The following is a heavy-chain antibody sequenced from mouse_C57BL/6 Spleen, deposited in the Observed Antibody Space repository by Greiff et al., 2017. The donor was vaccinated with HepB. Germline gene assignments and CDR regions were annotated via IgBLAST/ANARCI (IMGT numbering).Heavy chain of an antibody. D-gene: IGHD1-1*01. CDR1: GYTFTSYG. Sequence: QVQLQQSGAELARPGASVKLSCKASGYTFTSYGISWVKQRTGQGLEWIGEIYPRSGNTYYNEKFKGKATLTADKSSSTAYMELRSLTSEDSAVYFCARSYGSREWYFDVWGTGTTVTVSS. CDR2: IYPRSGNT. J-gene: IGHJ1*03. CDR3: ARSYGSREWYFDV. V-gene: IGHV1-81*01.